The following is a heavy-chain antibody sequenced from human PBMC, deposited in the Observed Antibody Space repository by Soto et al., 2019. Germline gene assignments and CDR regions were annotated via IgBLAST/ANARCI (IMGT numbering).Heavy chain of an antibody. CDR3: ARPIVATGYFDY. Sequence: GGSLRLSCAASGFTVSSNYMSWVRQAPGKGLEWVSVIYSGGSTYYADSVKGRFTISRDNSKNTLYPQMNSLRAEGTAVYYCARPIVATGYFDYWDQGTLVTVSS. J-gene: IGHJ4*02. D-gene: IGHD5-12*01. CDR1: GFTVSSNY. CDR2: IYSGGST. V-gene: IGHV3-53*01.